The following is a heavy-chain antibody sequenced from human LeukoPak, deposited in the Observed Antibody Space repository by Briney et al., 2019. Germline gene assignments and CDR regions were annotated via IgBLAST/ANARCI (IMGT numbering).Heavy chain of an antibody. CDR1: GYSFTSYW. J-gene: IGHJ2*01. V-gene: IGHV5-51*01. CDR2: IYPGDSDT. Sequence: GESLKISCKGSGYSFTSYWIGWVRQMPGKGLEWMGIIYPGDSDTRYSPSFQGQVTISADKSISSAYLQWSSLKASRPARSHCGRPVGDGDNPKSASWYFDLWGRGTLVTVSS. D-gene: IGHD5-24*01. CDR3: GRPVGDGDNPKSASWYFDL.